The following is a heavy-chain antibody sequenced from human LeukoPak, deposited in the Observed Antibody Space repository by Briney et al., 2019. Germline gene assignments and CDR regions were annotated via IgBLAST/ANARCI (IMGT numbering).Heavy chain of an antibody. Sequence: GGSLRLSCAASGFAFSVYAMSWLRQPPGKGLEWVSTINANSVSTSYAASVRGRFTISRDNAKDTVCLQLNRLSTDDTATYYCAKPISGGLAVTADWFRPWGQGTLVVVSS. J-gene: IGHJ5*02. CDR3: AKPISGGLAVTADWFRP. D-gene: IGHD6-19*01. V-gene: IGHV3-23*01. CDR2: INANSVST. CDR1: GFAFSVYA.